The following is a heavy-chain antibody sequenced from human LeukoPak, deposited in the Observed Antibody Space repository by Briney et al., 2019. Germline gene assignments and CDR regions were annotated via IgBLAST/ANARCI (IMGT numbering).Heavy chain of an antibody. CDR2: IKQDGTEK. Sequence: GGSLRLSCAASGFTFSSYSMNWVRQAPGKGLEWVANIKQDGTEKYYVDSVKGRFTISRDNAKNSLYLQMNSLRAEDTAVYYCARHSSGWDYFDYWGQGTLVTVSS. V-gene: IGHV3-7*01. CDR1: GFTFSSYS. J-gene: IGHJ4*02. CDR3: ARHSSGWDYFDY. D-gene: IGHD6-19*01.